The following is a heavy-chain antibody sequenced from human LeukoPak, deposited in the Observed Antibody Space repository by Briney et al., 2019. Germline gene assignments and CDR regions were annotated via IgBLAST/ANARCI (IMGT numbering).Heavy chain of an antibody. CDR2: IYYSGST. CDR1: GGSISSYY. CDR3: ASLGFHDYGDYVLDY. V-gene: IGHV4-59*08. J-gene: IGHJ4*02. D-gene: IGHD4-17*01. Sequence: PSETLSLTCTVSGGSISSYYWSWIRQPPGKRLEWMGYIYYSGSTNYNPSLKSRVTISVDTSKNQFSLKLSSVTAADTAVYYCASLGFHDYGDYVLDYWGQGTLVTVSS.